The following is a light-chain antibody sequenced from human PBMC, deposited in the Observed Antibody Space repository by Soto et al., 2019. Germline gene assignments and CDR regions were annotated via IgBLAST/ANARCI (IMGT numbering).Light chain of an antibody. J-gene: IGKJ5*01. CDR1: QSVSSN. CDR2: GAS. CDR3: HHYGSSLPDT. Sequence: EIVLTQSPATLSVSPGERATLSCRASQSVSSNLAWYQQKPGQAPRLLIYGASTRATGIPARFSGSGSGTEFILTIRSVESEDFAVYYCHHYGSSLPDTFGQGKRLEIK. V-gene: IGKV3-15*01.